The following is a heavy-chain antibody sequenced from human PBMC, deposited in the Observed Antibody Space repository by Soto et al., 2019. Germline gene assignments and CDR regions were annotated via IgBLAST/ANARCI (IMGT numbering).Heavy chain of an antibody. CDR3: AREYHP. V-gene: IGHV4-61*08. CDR1: GGSISSGGYY. CDR2: IYYSGST. J-gene: IGHJ5*02. Sequence: SETLSLTCTVSGGSISSGGYYWTWIRQPPGKGLEWIGHIYYSGSTNYNPSLKSRVTISLDTSRNQFSLKLSSVTAADTAVYYCAREYHPWGQGTLVTVSS. D-gene: IGHD2-2*02.